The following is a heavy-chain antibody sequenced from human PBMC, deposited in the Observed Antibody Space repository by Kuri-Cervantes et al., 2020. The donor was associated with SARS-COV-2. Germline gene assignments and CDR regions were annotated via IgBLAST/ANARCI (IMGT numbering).Heavy chain of an antibody. V-gene: IGHV3-30-3*01. CDR3: ARDHDITMVQGVYFDY. CDR2: ISYDGSNK. CDR1: GLTFSSYA. D-gene: IGHD3-10*01. Sequence: GGSLRLSCAASGLTFSSYAMHWVRQAPGKGLEWVAVISYDGSNKYYADSVKGRFTISRDKSKNTLYLQMNSLRAEDTAVYYCARDHDITMVQGVYFDYWGQGTLVTVSS. J-gene: IGHJ4*02.